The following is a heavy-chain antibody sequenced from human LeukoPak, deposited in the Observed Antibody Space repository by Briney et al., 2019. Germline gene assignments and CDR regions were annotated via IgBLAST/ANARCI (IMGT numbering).Heavy chain of an antibody. Sequence: KTSETLSLTCTVSGGSISSSSYYWGWIRQPPGKGLEWIGSIYYSGSTYYNPSLKSRVTISVDTSKNQFSLKLSSVTAADTAVYYCARALDYYDSSGYASGDYWGQGTLVTVSS. V-gene: IGHV4-39*07. CDR2: IYYSGST. CDR1: GGSISSSSYY. CDR3: ARALDYYDSSGYASGDY. D-gene: IGHD3-22*01. J-gene: IGHJ4*02.